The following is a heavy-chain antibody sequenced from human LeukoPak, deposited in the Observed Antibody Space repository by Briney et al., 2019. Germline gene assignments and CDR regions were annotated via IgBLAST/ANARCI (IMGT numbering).Heavy chain of an antibody. CDR1: GFTFSTYT. V-gene: IGHV3-21*01. J-gene: IGHJ6*03. CDR2: ISSSSNYI. Sequence: GGSLRLSCSVSGFTFSTYTMNWVPQAPGKGLEWVSSISSSSNYIYYADSVRGRFTISRDNAKNSLSLQMNSLRAEDTAVYYCARAPVVAATDYYYYMDVWGKGTTVTVSS. D-gene: IGHD2-15*01. CDR3: ARAPVVAATDYYYYMDV.